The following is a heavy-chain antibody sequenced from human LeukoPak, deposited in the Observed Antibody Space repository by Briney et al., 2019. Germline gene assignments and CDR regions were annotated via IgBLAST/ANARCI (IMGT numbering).Heavy chain of an antibody. Sequence: PSETLSLTCTVSGGSISSSLYHWGWIRQPPGKNLEWLGSIYYTGSTHYNPSLKSRVTISVDTSKNQFSLKLSSVTAADTAVYYCARGCGGDCYSEDYWGQGTLVTVSS. CDR2: IYYTGST. CDR1: GGSISSSLYH. J-gene: IGHJ4*02. D-gene: IGHD2-21*02. CDR3: ARGCGGDCYSEDY. V-gene: IGHV4-39*07.